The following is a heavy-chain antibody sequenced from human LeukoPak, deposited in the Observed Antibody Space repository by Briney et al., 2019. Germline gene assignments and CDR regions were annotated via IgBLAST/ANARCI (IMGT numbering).Heavy chain of an antibody. CDR1: GFTFSSYG. V-gene: IGHV3-33*01. Sequence: GGSLRLSCAASGFTFSSYGMHWVRQAPGKGLEWVAVIWYDGSNKYYADSVKGRFTISRDNSKNTLYLQMNSLRAEDTAVYYCARELFTYYHDLGSFDYWGQGTLVTVSS. CDR2: IWYDGSNK. J-gene: IGHJ4*02. D-gene: IGHD3-22*01. CDR3: ARELFTYYHDLGSFDY.